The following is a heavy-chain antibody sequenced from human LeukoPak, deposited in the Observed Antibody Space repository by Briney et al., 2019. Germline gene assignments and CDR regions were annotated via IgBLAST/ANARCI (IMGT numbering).Heavy chain of an antibody. V-gene: IGHV4-39*01. CDR2: IYYSGIT. CDR1: GGSISSSSHY. D-gene: IGHD1-14*01. CDR3: AKGDPEHYFDY. J-gene: IGHJ4*02. Sequence: SETLSLTCTVSGGSISSSSHYWGWIRQPPGKGLEWIGSIYYSGITYYNPSLRSRVTISVDTSKNQFSLKLSSVTATDTAVYYCAKGDPEHYFDYWGQGTLVTVSS.